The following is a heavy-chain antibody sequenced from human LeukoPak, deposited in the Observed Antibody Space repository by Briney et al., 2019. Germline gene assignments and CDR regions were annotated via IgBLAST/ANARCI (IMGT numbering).Heavy chain of an antibody. Sequence: GGSLRLSCAASGFTFSDYYMSWIRQAPGKGLEWVSYISSSGSTIYYTDSVKGRFTISRDNAKNSLYLQMNSLRAEDTAVYYCARAASSSWTDFASWGQGTLVTVSS. V-gene: IGHV3-11*01. CDR1: GFTFSDYY. CDR2: ISSSGSTI. D-gene: IGHD6-13*01. J-gene: IGHJ4*02. CDR3: ARAASSSWTDFAS.